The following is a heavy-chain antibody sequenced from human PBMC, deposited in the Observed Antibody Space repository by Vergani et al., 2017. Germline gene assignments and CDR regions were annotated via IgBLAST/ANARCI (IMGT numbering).Heavy chain of an antibody. Sequence: EVQLLESGGGLVQPGGSLSLSCAASGFTFSSYAMSWVRQAPGKGLEWVSYISSSGSTIYYADAVKGRFTISRDNSKNSRYLQMNSLRAEDTAVYYCARADGYYFDYWGQGTTVTVSS. CDR3: ARADGYYFDY. V-gene: IGHV3-48*04. J-gene: IGHJ4*03. CDR1: GFTFSSYA. CDR2: ISSSGSTI. D-gene: IGHD2-15*01.